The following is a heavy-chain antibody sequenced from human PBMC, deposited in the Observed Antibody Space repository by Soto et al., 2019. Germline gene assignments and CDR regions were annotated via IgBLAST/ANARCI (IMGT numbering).Heavy chain of an antibody. Sequence: SETLSLTCTVSGGSISSSSYYWGWIRQPPGKGLEWIGSIYYSGSTYYNPSLKSRVTISVDTSKNQFSLKLSSVTAADTAVYYCARLHYDFWSGYFDYWGQGTQVTVSS. V-gene: IGHV4-39*01. D-gene: IGHD3-3*01. CDR2: IYYSGST. CDR3: ARLHYDFWSGYFDY. J-gene: IGHJ4*02. CDR1: GGSISSSSYY.